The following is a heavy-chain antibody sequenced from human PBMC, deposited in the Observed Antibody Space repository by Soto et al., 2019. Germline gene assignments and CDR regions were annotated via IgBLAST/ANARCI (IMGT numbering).Heavy chain of an antibody. CDR3: ARQSGDYYYYGMDV. CDR2: IYYSGST. J-gene: IGHJ6*02. CDR1: GVSISSSSYY. Sequence: PXETLSLTCTVSGVSISSSSYYWGWIRQPPGKGLEWIGSIYYSGSTYYNPSLKSRVTISVDTSKNQFSLKLSSVTAADTAVYYCARQSGDYYYYGMDVWGQGTTVTVSS. V-gene: IGHV4-39*01. D-gene: IGHD1-26*01.